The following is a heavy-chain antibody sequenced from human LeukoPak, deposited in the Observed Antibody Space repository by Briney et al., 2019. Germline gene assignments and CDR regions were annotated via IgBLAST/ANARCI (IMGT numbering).Heavy chain of an antibody. CDR1: GGAISSGDYY. Sequence: PSQTLSLTCTVSGGAISSGDYYWSWIRQPPRKGLDWIGYIYYSGNTYYNPSLKSRVTISVDTSKNQFSLKLSSVTAADTAVYFCARASESSAPYFDYWGQGTLVTVSS. J-gene: IGHJ4*02. CDR3: ARASESSAPYFDY. D-gene: IGHD3-22*01. CDR2: IYYSGNT. V-gene: IGHV4-30-4*01.